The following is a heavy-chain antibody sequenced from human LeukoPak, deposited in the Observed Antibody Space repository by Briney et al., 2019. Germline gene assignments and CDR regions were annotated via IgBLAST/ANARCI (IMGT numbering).Heavy chain of an antibody. CDR1: GGSISSSSYY. D-gene: IGHD3-10*01. V-gene: IGHV4-39*01. Sequence: SKTLSLTCTVSGGSISSSSYYWGWIRQPPGKGLEWIVRIDYSGSTYYNPSLKSRVTISVDTSKNQFSLKLSSVTAADTAVYYCARQRSLHYGSGFQSYFQHWGQGTLVTVSS. CDR3: ARQRSLHYGSGFQSYFQH. J-gene: IGHJ1*01. CDR2: IDYSGST.